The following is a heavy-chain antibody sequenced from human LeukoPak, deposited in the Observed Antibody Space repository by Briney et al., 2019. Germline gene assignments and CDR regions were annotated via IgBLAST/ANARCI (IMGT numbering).Heavy chain of an antibody. CDR2: ISPDGSTT. CDR1: GFTFSRYW. CDR3: VAARADFDY. V-gene: IGHV3-74*03. Sequence: GGSLRLSCAASGFTFSRYWMHWVRQAPGKGLMWVSRISPDGSTTLYADSVKGRFTISRDNAKNTLYLQTNSLRAEDTAVYYCVAARADFDYWGQGTLVTVSS. J-gene: IGHJ4*02. D-gene: IGHD2-15*01.